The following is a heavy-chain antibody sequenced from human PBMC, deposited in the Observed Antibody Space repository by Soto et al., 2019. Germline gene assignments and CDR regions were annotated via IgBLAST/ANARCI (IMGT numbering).Heavy chain of an antibody. CDR3: ASDRSRTGMDV. CDR1: GFTVSSNY. V-gene: IGHV3-66*01. D-gene: IGHD1-26*01. Sequence: EVQLVESGGGLVQPGGSLRLSCAASGFTVSSNYMSWVRQAPGKGLEWGSVIHSGGSTYYADSVKGRFTISRDNSTNTLYLPMNSLRAEDTAVYYCASDRSRTGMDVWGQGTTVTVSS. CDR2: IHSGGST. J-gene: IGHJ6*02.